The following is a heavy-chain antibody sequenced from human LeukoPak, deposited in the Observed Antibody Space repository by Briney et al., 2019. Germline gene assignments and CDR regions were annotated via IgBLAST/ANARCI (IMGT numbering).Heavy chain of an antibody. CDR1: GGTFSSYA. V-gene: IGHV1-69*05. CDR3: ARGYCSSTSCLGRAFDI. Sequence: SVKVSCKASGGTFSSYAISWVRQAPGQGLEWMGGIIPIFGTANYAQKFQGRVTITTDESTSTAYMELSSLRSEDTAVYYCARGYCSSTSCLGRAFDIWGQRTMVTVSS. CDR2: IIPIFGTA. J-gene: IGHJ3*02. D-gene: IGHD2-2*01.